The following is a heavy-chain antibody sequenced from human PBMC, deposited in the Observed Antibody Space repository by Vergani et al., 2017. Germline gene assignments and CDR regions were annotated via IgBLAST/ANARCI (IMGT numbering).Heavy chain of an antibody. CDR1: GFTFSSYA. Sequence: EVQLLESGGGLVQPGGSLRLSCAASGFTFSSYAMSWVRQAPGKGREWVSAISGSGGRTYYADSVKGRVTISSDNSKNTLYLKMNSLRAEDTAVYYCAKASGDGGGHFDYWGQGTLVTVSS. D-gene: IGHD2-21*02. J-gene: IGHJ4*02. CDR3: AKASGDGGGHFDY. V-gene: IGHV3-23*01. CDR2: ISGSGGRT.